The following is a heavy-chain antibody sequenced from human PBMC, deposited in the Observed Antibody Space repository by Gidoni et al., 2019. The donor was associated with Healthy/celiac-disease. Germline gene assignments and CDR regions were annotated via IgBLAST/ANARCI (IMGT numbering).Heavy chain of an antibody. D-gene: IGHD3-3*01. J-gene: IGHJ6*02. CDR1: GFTFSSYA. Sequence: EVQLLQSGGGLVQPGGSLRLSCAASGFTFSSYAMSWVRQAPGKGLEWVSAISGSGGSTYYADSVKGRFTISRDNSKNTLYLQMNSLRAEDTAVYYCAKDPRDQYWSGYSNPVVSVWGQGTTVTVSS. V-gene: IGHV3-23*01. CDR3: AKDPRDQYWSGYSNPVVSV. CDR2: ISGSGGST.